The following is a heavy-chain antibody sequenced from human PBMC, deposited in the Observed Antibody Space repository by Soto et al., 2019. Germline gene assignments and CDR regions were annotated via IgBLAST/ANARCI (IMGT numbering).Heavy chain of an antibody. CDR3: ARVKTSGYHNWFDP. J-gene: IGHJ5*02. CDR2: ISAYNGNT. Sequence: ASVKVSSTASGYTFTSYGISWVRQAPGQGLEWMGWISAYNGNTNYAQKLQGRVTMTTDTSTSTAYMELRSLRSDDTAVYYCARVKTSGYHNWFDPWGQGTLVTVSS. CDR1: GYTFTSYG. V-gene: IGHV1-18*01. D-gene: IGHD3-22*01.